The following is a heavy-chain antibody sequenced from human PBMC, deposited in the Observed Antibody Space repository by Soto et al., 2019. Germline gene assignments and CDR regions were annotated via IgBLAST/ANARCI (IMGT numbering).Heavy chain of an antibody. D-gene: IGHD6-19*01. CDR1: GGTFSSYT. CDR2: INPNGGST. CDR3: AREKWLVRRNDPFDI. Sequence: GASVKVSCKASGGTFSSYTISWVRQAPGQGLEWMGIINPNGGSTTYAQKFQGRVTLTRDTSTNTVNMELSSLRSEDTAVYYCAREKWLVRRNDPFDIWGQGTMVTVSS. J-gene: IGHJ3*02. V-gene: IGHV1-46*01.